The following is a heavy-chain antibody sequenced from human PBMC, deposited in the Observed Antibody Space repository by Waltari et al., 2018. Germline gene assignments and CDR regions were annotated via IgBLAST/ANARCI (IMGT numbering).Heavy chain of an antibody. Sequence: EVQLVESGGGLVQPGGSLRLSGAASGFTFSRYSMNWVRQSAGKGLEWVGFIGGTSSPIYYADSVKGRFTISRDNTKNSLNLQMNSLRAEDTAVYYCARDEDYSFDYWGQGTLVTVSS. V-gene: IGHV3-48*04. CDR1: GFTFSRYS. CDR2: IGGTSSPI. CDR3: ARDEDYSFDY. J-gene: IGHJ4*02.